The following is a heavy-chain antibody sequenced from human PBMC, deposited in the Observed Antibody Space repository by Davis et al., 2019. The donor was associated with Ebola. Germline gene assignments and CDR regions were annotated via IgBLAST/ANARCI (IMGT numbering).Heavy chain of an antibody. CDR2: IKQDGSEK. D-gene: IGHD3-3*01. V-gene: IGHV3-7*01. CDR1: GFTFSSYA. J-gene: IGHJ6*02. CDR3: ARVGGDLRGMDV. Sequence: PGGSLRLSCAASGFTFSSYAMSWVRQAPGKGLEWVANIKQDGSEKYYVDSVKGRFTISRDNAKNSLYLQMNSLRDEDTAVYYCARVGGDLRGMDVWGQGTTVTVSS.